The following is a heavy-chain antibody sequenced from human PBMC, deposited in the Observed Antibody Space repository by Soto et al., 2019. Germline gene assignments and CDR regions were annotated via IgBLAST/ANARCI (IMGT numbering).Heavy chain of an antibody. J-gene: IGHJ4*02. V-gene: IGHV4-59*08. CDR3: ARRTKLGTAWYPDC. CDR1: GGSISGYS. Sequence: QVHLQESGPGLVKPSETLSLTCAVSGGSISGYSWSWIRQPPGKGLEWIGNIHYTGGTNYNASLKSRLTISLDTPKIQFSLHLTSVTAADTAVYYCARRTKLGTAWYPDCWGQGTLVTVSS. D-gene: IGHD6-19*01. CDR2: IHYTGGT.